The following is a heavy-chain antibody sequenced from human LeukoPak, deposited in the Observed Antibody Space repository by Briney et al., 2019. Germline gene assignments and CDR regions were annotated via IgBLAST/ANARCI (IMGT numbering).Heavy chain of an antibody. CDR3: ARTSTRDGYRYFDY. D-gene: IGHD5-24*01. J-gene: IGHJ4*02. Sequence: PGGSLRLSCAASGFTFGSYWMSWVRQAPGKGLEWVANIKQDGSEEYYVDSVKGRFTISRDNAKNSLYLQMNSLRAEDTAVYYCARTSTRDGYRYFDYWGQGTLVTVSS. CDR1: GFTFGSYW. CDR2: IKQDGSEE. V-gene: IGHV3-7*04.